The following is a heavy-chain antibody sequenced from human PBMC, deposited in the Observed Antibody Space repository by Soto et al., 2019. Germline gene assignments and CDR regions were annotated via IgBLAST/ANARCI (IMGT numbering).Heavy chain of an antibody. V-gene: IGHV1-3*01. CDR1: GYTFTSYD. CDR2: INAGNGNT. D-gene: IGHD3-3*01. CDR3: AIPSIFGVVIRPGYFDC. J-gene: IGHJ4*02. Sequence: QVPLVQSGAEVKKPGASVKVSCKASGYTFTSYDMHWVRQAPGQRLEWMGWINAGNGNTKYSQKFQGRVTITRDTSASTAYMELSSLRSEDTAVYYCAIPSIFGVVIRPGYFDCWGQGTLVTVSS.